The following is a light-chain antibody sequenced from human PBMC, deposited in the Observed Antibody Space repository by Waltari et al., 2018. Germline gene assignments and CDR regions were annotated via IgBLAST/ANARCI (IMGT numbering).Light chain of an antibody. CDR2: EVS. CDR1: SSDVGGYNY. V-gene: IGLV2-14*01. J-gene: IGLJ1*01. CDR3: SSYTSSSTLV. Sequence: QSALTQPASVSGSPGQSITISCTGTSSDVGGYNYASWYQQPPGKAPKLMIYEVSNRPSGVSNRFSGSKSGNTASLTISGLQAEDEADYYCSSYTSSSTLVFGTGTKVTVL.